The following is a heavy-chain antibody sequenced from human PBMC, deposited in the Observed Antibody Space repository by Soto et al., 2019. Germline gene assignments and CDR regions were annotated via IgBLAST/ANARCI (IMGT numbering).Heavy chain of an antibody. D-gene: IGHD3-22*01. J-gene: IGHJ6*02. CDR1: GGSISSGNW. V-gene: IGHV4-4*02. CDR3: ARRLYYDSSGFEGGGMDV. Sequence: SETLSLTCAVSGGSISSGNWWSWVRQSPRKGLEWIGEISHSGNTNHNPSLKSRVTISVDTSKNQFSLKLTSVTAADTAVYYCARRLYYDSSGFEGGGMDVWGQGTTVTVSS. CDR2: ISHSGNT.